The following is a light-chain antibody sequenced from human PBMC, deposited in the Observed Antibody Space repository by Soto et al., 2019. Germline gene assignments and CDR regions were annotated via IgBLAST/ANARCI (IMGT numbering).Light chain of an antibody. CDR1: QGISNH. V-gene: IGKV1-6*01. Sequence: AIQMTQSPSSLSASVGDRVTITCRASQGISNHLDWYQQKPGKAPKLLIYGSSTLRSGVPSRFSGSGSCTDCTLTIISLPPEDFATYHCQQDHFSLTFGPGTTVDIK. CDR3: QQDHFSLT. J-gene: IGKJ3*01. CDR2: GSS.